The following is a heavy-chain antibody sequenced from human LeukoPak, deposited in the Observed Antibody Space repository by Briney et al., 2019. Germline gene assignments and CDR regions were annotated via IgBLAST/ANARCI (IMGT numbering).Heavy chain of an antibody. V-gene: IGHV5-51*01. CDR3: ARSPSTPGFGELDYYYYVDV. CDR2: IYPGDSYT. J-gene: IGHJ6*03. D-gene: IGHD3-10*01. Sequence: GESLKISCKGSGDSFTSYWIGWVRQMPGKGLEWMGIIYPGDSYTRYSPSFQGQVTISADKSISTAYLQWSSLKASDNAMYYCARSPSTPGFGELDYYYYVDVWGKGTKVAVSS. CDR1: GDSFTSYW.